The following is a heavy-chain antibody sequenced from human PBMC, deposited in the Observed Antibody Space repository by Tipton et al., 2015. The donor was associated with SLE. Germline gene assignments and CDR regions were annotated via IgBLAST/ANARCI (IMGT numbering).Heavy chain of an antibody. CDR3: ANLGVDTALVAY. D-gene: IGHD5-18*01. CDR1: GYTFTSYY. V-gene: IGHV1-46*04. CDR2: INPSGGTT. Sequence: QVQLVQSGAEVKKPGASVKVSCKASGYTFTSYYMHWVRQAPGQGFEWMGIINPSGGTTSYAQKLQGRVTMTRDTSTSTVYMELSSLRSEDTAIYYCANLGVDTALVAYWGQGTLVTVSS. J-gene: IGHJ4*02.